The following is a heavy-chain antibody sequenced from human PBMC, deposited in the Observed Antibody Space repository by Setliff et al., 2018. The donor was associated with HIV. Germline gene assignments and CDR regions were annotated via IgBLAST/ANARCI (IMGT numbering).Heavy chain of an antibody. V-gene: IGHV3-7*01. CDR3: ARVPRGVHNPPS. D-gene: IGHD1-1*01. CDR2: INGDGSDGTV. Sequence: PGGSLRLSCAASGSSIGGQWMNWVRQAPGKGLEWVANINGDGSDGTVLYADSVKGRFSVSRDNAENTLFLQMNSLRAEDTAVYYCARVPRGVHNPPSWGQGTLVTVSS. CDR1: GSSIGGQW. J-gene: IGHJ5*02.